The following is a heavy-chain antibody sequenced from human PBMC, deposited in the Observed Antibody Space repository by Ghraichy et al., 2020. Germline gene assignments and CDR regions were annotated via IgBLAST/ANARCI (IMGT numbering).Heavy chain of an antibody. V-gene: IGHV3-23*01. CDR2: ISSSGDTT. CDR1: GFTFRNFA. CDR3: ATRPDYDILTGYGGLDF. D-gene: IGHD3-9*01. Sequence: GGSLRLSCGASGFTFRNFAMRWVRQAPGKGLEWVSAISSSGDTTYYADSVQGRFTISRDNSKNTLYLQMRSLRTEDTTVYYCATRPDYDILTGYGGLDFWGQGTLVTVSS. J-gene: IGHJ4*02.